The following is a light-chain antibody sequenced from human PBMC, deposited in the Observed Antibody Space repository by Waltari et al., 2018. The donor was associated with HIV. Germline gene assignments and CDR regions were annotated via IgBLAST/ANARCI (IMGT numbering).Light chain of an antibody. CDR1: SGSVSTSYY. V-gene: IGLV8-61*01. CDR3: VLYMGSGISV. J-gene: IGLJ3*02. Sequence: QTVVTQGPSFSVSPGGTVILTCGLSSGSVSTSYYPSWYQQTPGQAPRTLIYNTNTRSSGVPARCSGSILGNKAALTIAGAQADDESDYYCVLYMGSGISVFGGGTKLTVL. CDR2: NTN.